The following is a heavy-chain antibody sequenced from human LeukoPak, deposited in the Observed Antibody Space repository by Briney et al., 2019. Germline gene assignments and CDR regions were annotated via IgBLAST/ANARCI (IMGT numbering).Heavy chain of an antibody. V-gene: IGHV3-21*01. D-gene: IGHD3-10*01. CDR3: ARGGHYGSGTYYGRPTNYFDY. Sequence: GESLRLSCAASGFTFNNYNMNWVRQAPGKALEWVSSITSSGTYIFYADSVKGRFTIPRDNAKNSLYLQMNSLTAEDTAVYYCARGGHYGSGTYYGRPTNYFDYWGQGTLVTVSS. CDR2: ITSSGTYI. CDR1: GFTFNNYN. J-gene: IGHJ4*02.